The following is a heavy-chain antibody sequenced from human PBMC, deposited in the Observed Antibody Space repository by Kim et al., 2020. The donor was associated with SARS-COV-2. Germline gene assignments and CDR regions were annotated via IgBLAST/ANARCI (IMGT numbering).Heavy chain of an antibody. CDR3: AREERITMLVVVITSAFDF. J-gene: IGHJ3*01. V-gene: IGHV3-48*03. CDR1: GFTFSSYE. Sequence: GGSLRLSCAASGFTFSSYEMNWVRQAPGKGLEWVSYISSSGSTMYYADSVKGRFTISRDNAKNSLYLQMNSRRAEDTAVYYCAREERITMLVVVITSAFDFWGQGTMVTVSS. D-gene: IGHD3-22*01. CDR2: ISSSGSTM.